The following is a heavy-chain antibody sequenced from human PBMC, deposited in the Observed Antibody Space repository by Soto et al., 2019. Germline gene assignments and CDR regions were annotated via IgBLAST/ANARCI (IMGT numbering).Heavy chain of an antibody. D-gene: IGHD1-1*01. V-gene: IGHV4-59*01. CDR3: ARGMRRNPYSFDY. J-gene: IGHJ4*02. CDR1: GGSISSYY. Sequence: PSETLSLTCTVSGGSISSYYWSWIRQPPGKGLEWIGYIYYSGSTNYNPSLKSRVTISVDTSKNQFSLKLSSVTAADTAVYYCARGMRRNPYSFDYWGQGTLVTVSS. CDR2: IYYSGST.